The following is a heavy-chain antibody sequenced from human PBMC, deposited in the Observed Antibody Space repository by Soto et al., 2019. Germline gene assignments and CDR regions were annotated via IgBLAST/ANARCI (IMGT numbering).Heavy chain of an antibody. Sequence: QVQLQESGPGLVKPSGTLSLICSVSGFSVSSNDWWTWVRQPPGKGLEWIGEVFRSGETNSNPSLKRPVTMSVDMSKNHFSLTLNSVTAADTGIYYCARSTMIGPARRLDSWGPGTLVTVSA. CDR2: VFRSGET. CDR1: GFSVSSNDW. V-gene: IGHV4-4*02. J-gene: IGHJ5*01. CDR3: ARSTMIGPARRLDS. D-gene: IGHD3-10*02.